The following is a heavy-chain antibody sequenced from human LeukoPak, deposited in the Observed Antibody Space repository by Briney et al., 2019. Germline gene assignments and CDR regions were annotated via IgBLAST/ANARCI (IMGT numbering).Heavy chain of an antibody. V-gene: IGHV1-18*01. CDR3: ARDEWGSGSPIDY. J-gene: IGHJ4*02. D-gene: IGHD3-10*01. CDR1: GYTFTSYG. Sequence: GASVKVSCKASGYTFTSYGISWVRQAPGQGLEWMGWISAYNGNTNYAQKLQGRVTMTTDTSTSTAYVELRSLRSDDTAVYYCARDEWGSGSPIDYWGQGTLITVSS. CDR2: ISAYNGNT.